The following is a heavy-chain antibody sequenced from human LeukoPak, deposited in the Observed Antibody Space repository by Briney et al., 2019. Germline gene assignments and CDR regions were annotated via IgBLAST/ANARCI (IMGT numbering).Heavy chain of an antibody. V-gene: IGHV4-30-2*01. J-gene: IGHJ3*02. D-gene: IGHD3-22*01. Sequence: PSQTLSLTCAVSGGSISSGGYSWSWIRQPPGKGLEWIGYIYHSGSTYYNPSLKSRVTISVDTSKNQFSLKLSSVTAADTAVYYCARVVTYYYDSSGSPGAFDIWGQGTMVTVSS. CDR3: ARVVTYYYDSSGSPGAFDI. CDR1: GGSISSGGYS. CDR2: IYHSGST.